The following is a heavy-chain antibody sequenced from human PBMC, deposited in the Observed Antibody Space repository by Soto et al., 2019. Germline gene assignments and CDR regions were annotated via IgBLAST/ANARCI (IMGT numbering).Heavy chain of an antibody. V-gene: IGHV4-61*08. CDR1: GGSISSGDYS. D-gene: IGHD5-18*01. CDR2: IYYSGST. CDR3: AKDSGYNYGYFRWFDP. Sequence: SETLSLTCAVSGGSISSGDYSWNWIRQPPGKGLEWIGYIYYSGSTNYNPALKSRVTISVDTSKSQFSLKLSSVTAADTAVYYCAKDSGYNYGYFRWFDPWGQGTLVTVSS. J-gene: IGHJ5*02.